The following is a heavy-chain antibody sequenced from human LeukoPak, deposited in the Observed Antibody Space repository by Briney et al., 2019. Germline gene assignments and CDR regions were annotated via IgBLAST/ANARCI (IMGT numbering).Heavy chain of an antibody. J-gene: IGHJ4*02. CDR1: GFTFSSHA. CDR2: ISGSGGST. V-gene: IGHV3-23*01. D-gene: IGHD5-12*01. Sequence: PGGSLRLSCAASGFTFSSHAMSWVRQAPGKGLEWVSAISGSGGSTYYADSVKGRFTISRDNSKNTLYLQMNSLRAEDTAVYYCAKDHRLYSGYESVFDYWGQGTLVTVSS. CDR3: AKDHRLYSGYESVFDY.